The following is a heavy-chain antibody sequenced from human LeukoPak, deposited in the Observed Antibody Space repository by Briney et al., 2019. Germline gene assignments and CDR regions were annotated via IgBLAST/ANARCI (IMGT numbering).Heavy chain of an antibody. D-gene: IGHD2-2*02. J-gene: IGHJ4*02. V-gene: IGHV4-61*02. CDR3: ARGSLGYCGSTSCYSSDY. Sequence: PSQTLSLTCTVSGGSISSGRYYWSWIRQPAGKGLEWIGRIYTSGSTNYNPSLKSRVTISVDTSKNQFSLKLSSVTAADTAVYYCARGSLGYCGSTSCYSSDYWGQGTLVTVSS. CDR2: IYTSGST. CDR1: GGSISSGRYY.